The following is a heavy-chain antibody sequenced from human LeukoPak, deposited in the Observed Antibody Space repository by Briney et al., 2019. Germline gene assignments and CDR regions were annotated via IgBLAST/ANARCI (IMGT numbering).Heavy chain of an antibody. D-gene: IGHD3-22*01. J-gene: IGHJ4*02. CDR2: IWSDGSKK. Sequence: GGSLRLSCTASGFTFSSCGMHWVRQAPGQGLEWVAVIWSDGSKKYHADSVKGRFTISRDNSKNMLYLQMNSLRAEDTAIYYCVRVGTDSIGTYPDYWGQGTLVTVTS. V-gene: IGHV3-33*01. CDR3: VRVGTDSIGTYPDY. CDR1: GFTFSSCG.